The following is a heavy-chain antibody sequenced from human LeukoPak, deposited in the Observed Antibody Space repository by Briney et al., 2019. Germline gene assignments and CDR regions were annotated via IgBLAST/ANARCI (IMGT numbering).Heavy chain of an antibody. CDR2: IIPIFGTA. CDR1: GGTFSSYA. J-gene: IGHJ4*02. D-gene: IGHD4-17*01. CDR3: ARGSHDYGDTNGDY. Sequence: ASVKVSCKASGGTFSSYATSWVRQAPGQGLEWMGGIIPIFGTANYAQKFRGRVTITADESTSTAYMELSSLRSEDTAVYYCARGSHDYGDTNGDYWGQGTLVTVSS. V-gene: IGHV1-69*01.